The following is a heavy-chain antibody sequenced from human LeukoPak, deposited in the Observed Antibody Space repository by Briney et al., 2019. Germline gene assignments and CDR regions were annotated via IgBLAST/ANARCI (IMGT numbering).Heavy chain of an antibody. J-gene: IGHJ4*02. Sequence: GGSLRLSCAASGFTFSSYAMHWVRQAPGKGLEWVAVISCDGSNKYYADSVKGRFTISRDNSKNTLYLQMNSLRAEDTAVYYCATNTYYYDSSGYYLTLLPYWGQGTLVTVSS. CDR3: ATNTYYYDSSGYYLTLLPY. CDR2: ISCDGSNK. D-gene: IGHD3-22*01. CDR1: GFTFSSYA. V-gene: IGHV3-30-3*01.